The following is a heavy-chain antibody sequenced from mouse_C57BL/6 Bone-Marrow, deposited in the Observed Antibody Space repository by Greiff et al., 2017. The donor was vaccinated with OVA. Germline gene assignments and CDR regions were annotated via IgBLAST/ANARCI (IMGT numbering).Heavy chain of an antibody. D-gene: IGHD2-1*01. Sequence: QVQLQQSGAELAKPGASVKLSCKASGYTFTSYWMHWVNQRPGQGLEWIGYINPGSGSTKYNQKFKDQATLTADKSSSTAYMQLSSLTSEDSAVYFCARFVTTTLDYWGQGTTLTVSS. CDR2: INPGSGST. CDR3: ARFVTTTLDY. CDR1: GYTFTSYW. J-gene: IGHJ2*01. V-gene: IGHV1-7*01.